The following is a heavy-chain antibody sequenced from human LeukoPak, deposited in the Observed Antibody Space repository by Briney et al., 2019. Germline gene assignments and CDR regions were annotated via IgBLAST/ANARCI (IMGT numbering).Heavy chain of an antibody. J-gene: IGHJ6*02. CDR3: ARGRQQLVRDYYGMDV. CDR2: MNPNSGNT. V-gene: IGHV1-8*01. Sequence: GASVKVSCKASGYTFTSYDINWVRQATGQGLEWMGWMNPNSGNTGYAQKFQGRVTITADKSTSTAYMELSSLRSEDTAVYYCARGRQQLVRDYYGMDVWGQGTTVTVSS. CDR1: GYTFTSYD. D-gene: IGHD6-13*01.